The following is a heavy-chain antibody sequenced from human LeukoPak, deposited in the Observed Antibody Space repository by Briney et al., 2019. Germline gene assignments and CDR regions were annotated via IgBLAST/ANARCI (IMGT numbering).Heavy chain of an antibody. D-gene: IGHD2-15*01. CDR2: IIPIFGTA. CDR1: GGTFSSYA. V-gene: IGHV1-69*06. Sequence: SVKVSCEASGGTFSSYAISWVRQAPGQGLEWMGGIIPIFGTANYAQKFQGRVTITADKSTSTAYMELSSLRSEDTAVYYCASGLGYCSGGSCYPFDYWGQGTLVTVSS. J-gene: IGHJ4*02. CDR3: ASGLGYCSGGSCYPFDY.